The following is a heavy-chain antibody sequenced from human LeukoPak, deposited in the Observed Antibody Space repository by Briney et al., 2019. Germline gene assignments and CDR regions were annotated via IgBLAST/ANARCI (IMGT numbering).Heavy chain of an antibody. CDR3: ALTNAQGPHSSSWHSIDY. CDR1: GFTFSSYS. Sequence: PGGSLRLSCAASGFTFSSYSMNWVRQAPGEGLEWVSSISSSSSYIYYADSVKGRFTISRDNAKNSLYLQMNSLRAEDTAVYYCALTNAQGPHSSSWHSIDYWGQGTLVTVSS. V-gene: IGHV3-21*01. CDR2: ISSSSSYI. D-gene: IGHD6-13*01. J-gene: IGHJ4*02.